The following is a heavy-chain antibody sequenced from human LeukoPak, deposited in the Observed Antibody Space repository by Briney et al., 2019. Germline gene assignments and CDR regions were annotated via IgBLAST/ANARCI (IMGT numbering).Heavy chain of an antibody. CDR3: ARAHLGMTHDY. J-gene: IGHJ4*02. D-gene: IGHD1-14*01. Sequence: SETLSLTCTVSGGSISSYYWSWIRQPPGKGLEWIGYIYYSGSTNYNPSLKSRVTISVDTSKNQFSLKLSSVTAADTAVYCCARAHLGMTHDYWGQGTLVTVSS. V-gene: IGHV4-59*01. CDR2: IYYSGST. CDR1: GGSISSYY.